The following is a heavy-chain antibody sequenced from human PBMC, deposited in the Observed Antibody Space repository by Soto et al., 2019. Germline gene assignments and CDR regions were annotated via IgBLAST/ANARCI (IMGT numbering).Heavy chain of an antibody. D-gene: IGHD3-9*01. V-gene: IGHV5-51*01. CDR3: ARGPYFDWSYAGGFDS. J-gene: IGHJ4*02. CDR1: GYTFTSYW. Sequence: RGESLKISCKGSGYTFTSYWISWVRQMPGEGLEWMGAIYPGDSDTRYSPSFQGQVTISADKSIGTAYMQWSSLQASDSAIYYCARGPYFDWSYAGGFDSWGQGTLVTVSS. CDR2: IYPGDSDT.